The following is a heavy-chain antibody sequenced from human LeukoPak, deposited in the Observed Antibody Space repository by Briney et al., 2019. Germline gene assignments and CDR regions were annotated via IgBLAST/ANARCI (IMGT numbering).Heavy chain of an antibody. J-gene: IGHJ5*02. CDR1: GFTFSSYG. CDR3: ARDYYYGSGSHNWFDP. D-gene: IGHD3-10*01. V-gene: IGHV3-30*12. CDR2: ILYDGSNK. Sequence: PGGSLRLSCAASGFTFSSYGMHWVRQAPGKGLEWVAAILYDGSNKDYADSAKGRFTISRDNAKNALYLQMNSLRAEDTAMYYCARDYYYGSGSHNWFDPWGQGTLVTVSS.